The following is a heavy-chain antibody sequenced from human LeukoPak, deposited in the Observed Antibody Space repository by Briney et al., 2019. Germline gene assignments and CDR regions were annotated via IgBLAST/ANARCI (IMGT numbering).Heavy chain of an antibody. CDR3: ARGRAVEMATRLYYYYYMDV. CDR2: INPTSGGT. J-gene: IGHJ6*03. CDR1: GYTFTDYY. V-gene: IGHV1-2*02. D-gene: IGHD5-24*01. Sequence: GASVKVSCKASGYTFTDYYMHWVRQAPGQGLEWMGWINPTSGGTNFAQKFQGRVTMTRDTSISTAYMELSRLRSEDTAVYYCARGRAVEMATRLYYYYYMDVWGKGTTVTISS.